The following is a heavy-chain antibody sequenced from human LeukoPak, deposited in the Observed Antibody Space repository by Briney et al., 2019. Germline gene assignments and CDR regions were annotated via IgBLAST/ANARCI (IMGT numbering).Heavy chain of an antibody. V-gene: IGHV4-61*02. D-gene: IGHD5-12*01. Sequence: PSETLSLTCTVSGGSISSGSYYWSWIRQPAGKGLEWIGRIYTSGSTNYNPSLKSRVTISVDTSKNQFSLKLSSVTAADTAVYYCARGGRGYSGYDPLFWFDPWGQGTLVTVSS. CDR1: GGSISSGSYY. CDR2: IYTSGST. CDR3: ARGGRGYSGYDPLFWFDP. J-gene: IGHJ5*02.